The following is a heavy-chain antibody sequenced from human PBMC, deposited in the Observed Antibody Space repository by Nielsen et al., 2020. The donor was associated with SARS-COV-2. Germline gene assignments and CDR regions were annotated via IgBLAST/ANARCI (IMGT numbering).Heavy chain of an antibody. J-gene: IGHJ2*01. V-gene: IGHV3-23*01. Sequence: WIRQPPGKGLEWVSSLGISDDSTYYADSVKGRFTISRDNSENTLYLQMNSLRAEDTAVYYCATAGGSWDWYFNLWGRGTLVTVSS. CDR2: LGISDDST. CDR3: ATAGGSWDWYFNL. D-gene: IGHD3-10*01.